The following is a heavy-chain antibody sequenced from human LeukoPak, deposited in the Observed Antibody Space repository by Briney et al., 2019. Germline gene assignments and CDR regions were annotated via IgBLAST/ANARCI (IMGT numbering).Heavy chain of an antibody. CDR1: GYTFTGYY. Sequence: ASVKVSCKASGYTFTGYYMHWVRQAPGQGLEWMGWINTNTGNPTYAQGFTGRFVFSLDTSVSTAYLQISSLKAEDTAVYYCASSTVTTKEVYWGQGTLVTVSS. D-gene: IGHD4-17*01. V-gene: IGHV7-4-1*02. CDR3: ASSTVTTKEVY. J-gene: IGHJ4*02. CDR2: INTNTGNP.